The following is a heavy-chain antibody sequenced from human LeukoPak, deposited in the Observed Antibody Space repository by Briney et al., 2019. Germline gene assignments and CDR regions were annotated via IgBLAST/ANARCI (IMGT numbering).Heavy chain of an antibody. Sequence: GGSLRLSCAASGFTFSSYGMHWVRQAPGKGLEWVAFIQFDGTNKRYADSVKGRFTISRDNSKNTLYLQMNSVRAEETAVYYCAKDGLRGPMRACYFDYWGQGTLVAVSS. CDR1: GFTFSSYG. V-gene: IGHV3-30*02. CDR3: AKDGLRGPMRACYFDY. J-gene: IGHJ4*02. CDR2: IQFDGTNK. D-gene: IGHD4-17*01.